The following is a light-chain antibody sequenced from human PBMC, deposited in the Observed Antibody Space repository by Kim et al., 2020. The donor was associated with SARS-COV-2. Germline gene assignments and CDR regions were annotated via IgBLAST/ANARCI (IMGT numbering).Light chain of an antibody. V-gene: IGLV1-44*01. CDR1: ATNIGSNP. CDR2: SNN. Sequence: GQGVTISCSERATNIGSNPVNWYQQLPGTAPKLLIHSNNERPSGVPDLFSGSKSGTSASLAISGLQSEDEADYYCAAWSDSLIGYVFGTGTKVTVL. CDR3: AAWSDSLIGYV. J-gene: IGLJ1*01.